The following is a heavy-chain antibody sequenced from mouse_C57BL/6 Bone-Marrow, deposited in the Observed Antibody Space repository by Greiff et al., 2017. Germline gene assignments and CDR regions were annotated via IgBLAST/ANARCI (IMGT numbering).Heavy chain of an antibody. CDR1: GYAFTNYL. Sequence: VQRVESGAELVRPGTSVKVSCKASGYAFTNYLIEWVKQRPGQGLEWIGVINPGSGGTNYNEKFKGKATLTADKSSSTAYMQLSSLTSEDSAVYFCAREGGGSSVVDCDVWGTGTTVTVSS. J-gene: IGHJ1*03. CDR3: AREGGGSSVVDCDV. CDR2: INPGSGGT. D-gene: IGHD1-1*01. V-gene: IGHV1-54*01.